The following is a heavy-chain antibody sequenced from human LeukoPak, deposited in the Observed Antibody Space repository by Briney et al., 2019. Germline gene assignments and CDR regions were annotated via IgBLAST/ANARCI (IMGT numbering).Heavy chain of an antibody. V-gene: IGHV4-59*12. D-gene: IGHD2-2*01. Sequence: PSETLSLTCTVSGVSISSYYWSWIRQPPGKGLEWMGYIYYSGSTNYNPSLKRRLSISVDTYKNQFSLMLSSVTAADTAVYYCARWVPDIVVVPAARIGDFDIWGQGTRVTVSS. J-gene: IGHJ3*02. CDR1: GVSISSYY. CDR2: IYYSGST. CDR3: ARWVPDIVVVPAARIGDFDI.